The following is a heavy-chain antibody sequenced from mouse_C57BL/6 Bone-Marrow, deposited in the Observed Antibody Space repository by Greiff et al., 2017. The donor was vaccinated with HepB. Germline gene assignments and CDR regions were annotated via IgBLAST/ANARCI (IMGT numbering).Heavy chain of an antibody. CDR1: GYTFTSYS. J-gene: IGHJ1*03. CDR2: INPTSGYT. CDR3: ARHYYGSSYWYGDV. D-gene: IGHD1-1*01. V-gene: IGHV1-4*01. Sequence: QVQLQQPGAELARPGASVKMSCKASGYTFTSYSMHWVKQRPGQGLEWIGYINPTSGYTKYNQKFKDKATLTADKSSSTAYMQLSSLTSEDSAVYDCARHYYGSSYWYGDVWGRGTAITVSS.